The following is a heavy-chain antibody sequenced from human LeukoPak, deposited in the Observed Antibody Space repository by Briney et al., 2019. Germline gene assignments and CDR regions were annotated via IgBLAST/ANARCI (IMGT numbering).Heavy chain of an antibody. J-gene: IGHJ5*02. CDR3: ARAPGYCSSTSCYVDP. CDR1: GFTFSDYS. CDR2: ITTSRDQ. Sequence: GGSLRLSCAASGFTFSDYSMGWVRQAPGKGLEWVSSITTSRDQYHADSVKGRFTVSRDNAKSSVYLQMDSLRADDTAVYYCARAPGYCSSTSCYVDPWGQGTLVTVSS. V-gene: IGHV3-21*06. D-gene: IGHD2-2*01.